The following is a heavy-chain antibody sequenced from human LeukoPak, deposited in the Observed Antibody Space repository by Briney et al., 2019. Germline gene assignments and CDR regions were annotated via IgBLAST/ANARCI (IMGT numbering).Heavy chain of an antibody. V-gene: IGHV3-66*02. CDR3: ARGASGTYYFGY. Sequence: GGSLRLSCAASGFTVSSSYMTWVRQAPGKGLDWVSVIYSGGSTYYADSVKGRFTISRDNSKNTLFLQMNSLRPEDTAVYYCARGASGTYYFGYWGQGTLVTVSS. D-gene: IGHD1-26*01. CDR1: GFTVSSSY. J-gene: IGHJ4*02. CDR2: IYSGGST.